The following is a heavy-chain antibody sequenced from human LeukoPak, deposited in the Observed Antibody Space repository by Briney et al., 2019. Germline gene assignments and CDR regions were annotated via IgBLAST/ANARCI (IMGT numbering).Heavy chain of an antibody. CDR2: IRYDGSNK. V-gene: IGHV3-30*02. Sequence: GGSLRLSCAASGFTFSSYGMHWVRQAPGKGLEWVAFIRYDGSNKYYADSVKGRFTISRDSSKNTLYLQMNSLRAEDTAVYYCARDGDILTGYYLDYWGQGTLVTVSS. D-gene: IGHD3-9*01. CDR1: GFTFSSYG. J-gene: IGHJ4*02. CDR3: ARDGDILTGYYLDY.